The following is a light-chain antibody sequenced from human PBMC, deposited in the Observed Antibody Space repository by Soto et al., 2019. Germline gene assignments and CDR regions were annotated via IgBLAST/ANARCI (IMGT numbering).Light chain of an antibody. CDR2: INNDGSH. J-gene: IGLJ3*02. V-gene: IGLV4-69*02. Sequence: QLVLTQSPSASASLGASVKLTCTLSSGHNSYAIAWHQQQPEKGPRYVMKINNDGSHIKGDGIPDRFSGSSSGAERYLTISSLQSEDEADYYCQTWGTGPWVFGGGTQLTVL. CDR1: SGHNSYA. CDR3: QTWGTGPWV.